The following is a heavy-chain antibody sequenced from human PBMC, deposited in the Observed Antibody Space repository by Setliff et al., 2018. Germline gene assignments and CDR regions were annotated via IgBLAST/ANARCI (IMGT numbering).Heavy chain of an antibody. V-gene: IGHV4-34*01. CDR1: GFTFSTYS. D-gene: IGHD2-21*02. CDR3: ARGFDVCGGGACYTDGPYYFDY. CDR2: VDHSGNT. J-gene: IGHJ4*02. Sequence: GSLRLSCAASGFTFSTYSMNWIRQSPGKGLDWIGTVDHSGNTFYNPSLKSRVTISVAPSKNQVSLKLTSVSAADTAVYYCARGFDVCGGGACYTDGPYYFDYWGLGTLVTVS.